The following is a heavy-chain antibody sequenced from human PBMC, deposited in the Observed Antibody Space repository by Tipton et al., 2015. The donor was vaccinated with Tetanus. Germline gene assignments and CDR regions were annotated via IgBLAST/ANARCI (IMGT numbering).Heavy chain of an antibody. J-gene: IGHJ5*02. CDR1: GGSISSYY. Sequence: GLVKPSETLSLTCTVSGGSISSYYWSWIRQPPGKGLEWIGYIYYSGSTNYNPSLKSRVTISVDTSKNQFSPKLSSVTAADTAVYYCARAQQAWGSSSNWFDPWGQGTLVTVSS. CDR3: ARAQQAWGSSSNWFDP. D-gene: IGHD6-13*01. V-gene: IGHV4-59*01. CDR2: IYYSGST.